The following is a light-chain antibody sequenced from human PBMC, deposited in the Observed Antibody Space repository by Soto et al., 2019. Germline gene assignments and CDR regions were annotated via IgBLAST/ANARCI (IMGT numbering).Light chain of an antibody. CDR2: GAS. Sequence: EIVLTQSPGTLSLSPGERATLSCRASQSVSSSYLAWYQQKPGQAPRLLIYGASSRATGIPDRFSGSGSGTDFTLTIGRLEPEDFAVYYCQQYGGSRNTFGQGTKLEIK. V-gene: IGKV3-20*01. CDR3: QQYGGSRNT. CDR1: QSVSSSY. J-gene: IGKJ2*01.